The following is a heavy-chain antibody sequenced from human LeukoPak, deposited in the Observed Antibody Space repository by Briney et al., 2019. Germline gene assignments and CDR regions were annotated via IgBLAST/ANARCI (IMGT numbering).Heavy chain of an antibody. CDR1: GGSFSGYY. J-gene: IGHJ4*02. V-gene: IGHV4-34*01. CDR3: ARPKDSSGWGFDY. CDR2: INHSGST. D-gene: IGHD6-25*01. Sequence: PSETLSLTCAVYGGSFSGYYWSWIRQPPGKGLEWIGEINHSGSTNYNPSLKSRVTISVDTSKNQFSLKLSSVTAADTAVYYCARPKDSSGWGFDYWGQGTLVTVSS.